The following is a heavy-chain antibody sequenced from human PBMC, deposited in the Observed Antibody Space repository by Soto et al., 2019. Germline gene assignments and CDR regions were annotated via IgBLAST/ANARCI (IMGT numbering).Heavy chain of an antibody. CDR1: GFTFSSYS. J-gene: IGHJ6*03. Sequence: ESGGGLVKPGGSLRLSCAASGFTFSSYSMNWVRQAPGKGLEWVSSISSSSSYIYYEDSVKGRFTISRDNAKNSLYLQMNSLRAEDTAVYYCARRPTGTTSYYYYMDVWGKGTTVTVSS. V-gene: IGHV3-21*01. D-gene: IGHD1-7*01. CDR3: ARRPTGTTSYYYYMDV. CDR2: ISSSSSYI.